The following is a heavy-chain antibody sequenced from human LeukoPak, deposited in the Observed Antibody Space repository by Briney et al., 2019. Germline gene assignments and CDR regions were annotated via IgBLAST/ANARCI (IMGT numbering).Heavy chain of an antibody. CDR3: AREFYDILTGYQDIFDV. CDR2: IYSGAGT. J-gene: IGHJ3*01. Sequence: PGGSLRLSCAACEFNVSRNYMSWVRQAPGKGLQWVSVIYSGAGTYYADSVKGRFTISRDNPKNTLYLQMSSLRAEDTAVYYCAREFYDILTGYQDIFDVWGQGTMVTVSS. CDR1: EFNVSRNY. V-gene: IGHV3-66*02. D-gene: IGHD3-9*01.